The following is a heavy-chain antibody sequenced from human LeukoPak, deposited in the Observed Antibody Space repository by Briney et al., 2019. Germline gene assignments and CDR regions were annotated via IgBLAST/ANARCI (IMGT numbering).Heavy chain of an antibody. J-gene: IGHJ4*02. V-gene: IGHV1-18*01. CDR3: ARVLVGATQVFDY. CDR1: GGIFSSYA. CDR2: ISAYNGNT. Sequence: ASVKVSCKASGGIFSSYAISWVRQAPGQGLEWMGWISAYNGNTNYAQKLQGRVTMTTDTSTSTAYMELRSLRSDDTAVYYCARVLVGATQVFDYWGQGTLVTVSS. D-gene: IGHD1-26*01.